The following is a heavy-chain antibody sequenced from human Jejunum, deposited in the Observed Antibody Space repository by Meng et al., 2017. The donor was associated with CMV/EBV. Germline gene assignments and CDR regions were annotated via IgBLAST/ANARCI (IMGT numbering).Heavy chain of an antibody. CDR1: GDSISSRSYY. Sequence: QRQLQESGPGLVKPSETLSLTCTVSGDSISSRSYYWGWIRQPPGKGLEWIGSIYYSGSTYYNPSLKSRVTISVDTSKNQFFLKLSSVTAADTAVYHCLRGSGGSVWGQGTLVTVFS. J-gene: IGHJ1*01. V-gene: IGHV4-39*07. D-gene: IGHD3-10*01. CDR2: IYYSGST. CDR3: LRGSGGSV.